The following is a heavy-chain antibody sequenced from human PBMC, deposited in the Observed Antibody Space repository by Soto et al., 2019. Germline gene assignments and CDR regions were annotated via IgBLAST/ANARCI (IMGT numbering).Heavy chain of an antibody. CDR1: GFTFSNAW. V-gene: IGHV3-15*01. CDR2: IKSKTDGGTI. J-gene: IGHJ3*02. D-gene: IGHD2-2*02. Sequence: GGSLRLSCAASGFTFSNAWMSWVRQAPGKGLEWVGRIKSKTDGGTIDYAAPVKGRFTISRDDSKNTLYLQMNSLKTEDTAVYYCTTDLGYCSSTSCYRSDAFDIWGQGTMVTVSS. CDR3: TTDLGYCSSTSCYRSDAFDI.